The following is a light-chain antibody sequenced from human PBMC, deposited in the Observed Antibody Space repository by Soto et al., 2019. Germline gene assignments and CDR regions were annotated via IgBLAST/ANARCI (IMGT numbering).Light chain of an antibody. CDR1: QSVSTF. V-gene: IGKV3-11*01. CDR3: QHRSSWPLT. J-gene: IGKJ4*01. Sequence: EIVLTQSPATLSLSPGERATLSCTASQSVSTFLAWYQQRPGQAPRLLIYDASKRATGIPARFSGSGSGTDFTLTISSLEPEDFAVYYCQHRSSWPLTFGGGTKVEI. CDR2: DAS.